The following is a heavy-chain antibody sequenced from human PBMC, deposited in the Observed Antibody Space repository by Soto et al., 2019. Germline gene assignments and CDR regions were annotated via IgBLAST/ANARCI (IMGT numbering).Heavy chain of an antibody. V-gene: IGHV4-39*01. Sequence: PSETLSLTCSVSDDSINSDKYYWGWIRQPPGKGLEWIGSIYYRGNAYYNPSLQTRVTISLDKSKSQFSLKLNSVTAADSAVYFCSRLEGLATISYYFDFWGPGALVTVSS. J-gene: IGHJ4*02. CDR3: SRLEGLATISYYFDF. D-gene: IGHD3-9*01. CDR1: DDSINSDKYY. CDR2: IYYRGNA.